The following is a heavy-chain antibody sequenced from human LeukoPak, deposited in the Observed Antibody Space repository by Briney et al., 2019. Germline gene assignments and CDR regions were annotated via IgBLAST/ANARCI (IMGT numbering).Heavy chain of an antibody. Sequence: SVKVSCKASGGTFSSYAISWVRQAPGQGLEWMGGIIPIFGTANYAQKFQGRVTITADESTSTAYMELSSLRSEDTAVYYCARERWEPPYYYYGLDVWGQGTTVTVSS. CDR1: GGTFSSYA. V-gene: IGHV1-69*13. J-gene: IGHJ6*02. D-gene: IGHD5-24*01. CDR3: ARERWEPPYYYYGLDV. CDR2: IIPIFGTA.